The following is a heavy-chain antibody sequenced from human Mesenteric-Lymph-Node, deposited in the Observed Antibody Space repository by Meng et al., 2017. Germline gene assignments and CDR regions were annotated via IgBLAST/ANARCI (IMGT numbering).Heavy chain of an antibody. CDR2: MYHSGTT. V-gene: IGHV4-31*04. J-gene: IGHJ4*02. Sequence: RLTESGPGLVKPSHPLALLCTVSGGSISSGGYYWRWIRQHPGKGLEWIGEMYHSGTTNYNPSLKSRVTISMGKSNNQLSLKLNSVTAADTAVYYCATQESRDGHNPYWGQGTLVTVSS. CDR3: ATQESRDGHNPY. D-gene: IGHD5-24*01. CDR1: GGSISSGGYY.